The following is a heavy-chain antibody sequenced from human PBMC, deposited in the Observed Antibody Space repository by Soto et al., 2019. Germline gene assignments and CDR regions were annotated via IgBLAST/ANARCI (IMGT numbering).Heavy chain of an antibody. V-gene: IGHV4-34*01. J-gene: IGHJ6*02. CDR1: GGSFSGYY. D-gene: IGHD2-2*01. Sequence: QVQLQQWGAGLLKPSETLSLTCAVYGGSFSGYYWSWIRQPPGTGLEWIGEINHSGSTNYNPSLKSRVTISVDTSKNHFSLKLSSVTAADTAVYYCARVGYCSSTRCSYYYYYYSMDVWGQGTTVTVSS. CDR2: INHSGST. CDR3: ARVGYCSSTRCSYYYYYYSMDV.